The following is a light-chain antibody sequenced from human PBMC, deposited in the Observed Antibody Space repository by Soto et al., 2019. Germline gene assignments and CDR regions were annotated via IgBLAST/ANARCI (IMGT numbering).Light chain of an antibody. CDR1: QSISSW. J-gene: IGKJ1*01. V-gene: IGKV1-5*03. Sequence: IEMTQSPSTLSAPVGDRVTSICRASQSISSWLAWYQQKPGKAPKLLIYKASSLESGVPSRFSGSGSGTEFTLTISSLQPDDFATYYCQQYNSYLWTFGQGTKVDIK. CDR2: KAS. CDR3: QQYNSYLWT.